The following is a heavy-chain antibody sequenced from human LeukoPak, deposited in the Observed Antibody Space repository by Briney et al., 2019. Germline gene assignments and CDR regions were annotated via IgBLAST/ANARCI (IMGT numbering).Heavy chain of an antibody. Sequence: PSETLSLTCTVSGGSISSYYWSWIRQPPGKGLEWIGYIYYSGSTNYNPSLKSRVTISVDTSKNQFSLKLSSVTAADTAVYYCARARYHCSGGSCYPGPFDYWGLGTLVTVSS. D-gene: IGHD2-15*01. J-gene: IGHJ4*02. V-gene: IGHV4-59*01. CDR1: GGSISSYY. CDR3: ARARYHCSGGSCYPGPFDY. CDR2: IYYSGST.